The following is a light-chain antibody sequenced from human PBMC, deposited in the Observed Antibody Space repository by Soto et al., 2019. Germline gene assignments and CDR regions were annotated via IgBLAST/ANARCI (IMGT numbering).Light chain of an antibody. Sequence: EIVLTQSPGTLSLSPGERATLSCRASQSVSNSYLAWYQQKPGQAPRLLIYGASNRATGIPDRFSGSGSGTDFTLTISRLEPEDFAVYSCQQYGSSGTFGQGTKVDIK. V-gene: IGKV3-20*01. CDR3: QQYGSSGT. CDR2: GAS. J-gene: IGKJ1*01. CDR1: QSVSNSY.